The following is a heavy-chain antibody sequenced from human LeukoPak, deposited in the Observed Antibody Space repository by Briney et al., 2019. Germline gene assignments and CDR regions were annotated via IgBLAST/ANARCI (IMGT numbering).Heavy chain of an antibody. J-gene: IGHJ6*02. CDR2: INPNSGGT. V-gene: IGHV1-2*02. CDR1: GYTFTDYY. D-gene: IGHD6-13*01. CDR3: AREGGTSGTAAAGPSPDV. Sequence: GASVKVSCKASGYTFTDYYIHWVRQAPGQGLEWMGWINPNSGGTNYAQKFQDRVTMTRDTSISTAYMELNNLRSDDTAVYYCAREGGTSGTAAAGPSPDVWGQGTTVTVSS.